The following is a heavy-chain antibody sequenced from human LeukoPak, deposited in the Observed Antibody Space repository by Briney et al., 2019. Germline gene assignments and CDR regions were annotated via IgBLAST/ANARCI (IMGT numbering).Heavy chain of an antibody. D-gene: IGHD6-6*01. CDR1: GFTFINYW. V-gene: IGHV3-7*03. J-gene: IGHJ4*02. CDR3: ARIGYSSSSFDY. Sequence: GSLRLSCAASGFTFINYWMNWVRQAPGKGLEWVANMKQDGSVKYYVDSMKGRFTISRDNAKNSLYLQMSGLRAEDTAVYFCARIGYSSSSFDYWGQGVLVTVYS. CDR2: MKQDGSVK.